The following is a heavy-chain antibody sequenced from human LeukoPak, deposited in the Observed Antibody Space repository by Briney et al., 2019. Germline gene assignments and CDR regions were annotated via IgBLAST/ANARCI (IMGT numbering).Heavy chain of an antibody. Sequence: PGGSLRLSCAASGFTFSSYWMSWVRQAPGKGLEWVANIKQDGSEKYYVDSVKGRFTISRDNAKNSLYLQMNSLRAEDTAVYYCARSGIQLWLLRMDVWGKGTTVTVSS. CDR2: IKQDGSEK. V-gene: IGHV3-7*01. CDR3: ARSGIQLWLLRMDV. J-gene: IGHJ6*03. CDR1: GFTFSSYW. D-gene: IGHD5-18*01.